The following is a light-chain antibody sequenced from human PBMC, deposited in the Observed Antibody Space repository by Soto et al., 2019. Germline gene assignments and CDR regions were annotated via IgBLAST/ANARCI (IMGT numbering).Light chain of an antibody. Sequence: QSVLTQPPSVSAAPGQKVTISCSGSSSNIGTDYVSWYQHLPGTAPKLLIYDTDKRPSGIPDRFSGSKSGTSATLGITGLQTGDEADYYCGTWDSSLSAEVFGGGTKLTV. CDR2: DTD. CDR3: GTWDSSLSAEV. CDR1: SSNIGTDY. J-gene: IGLJ2*01. V-gene: IGLV1-51*01.